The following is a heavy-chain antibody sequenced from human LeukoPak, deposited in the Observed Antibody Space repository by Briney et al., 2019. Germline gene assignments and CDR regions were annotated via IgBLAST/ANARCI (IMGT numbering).Heavy chain of an antibody. J-gene: IGHJ6*02. CDR3: AKDVLTATTFDSGMNV. CDR2: ISWNSGGI. D-gene: IGHD1-20*01. V-gene: IGHV3-9*01. Sequence: GRSLRLSCAASGFAFDDYAMHWVRQAPGKGLGWVSGISWNSGGIGYAGCVRGRFTFSRDNAKNSLYLQMNSLSAEDTALYYFAKDVLTATTFDSGMNVWGQGTTVTVSS. CDR1: GFAFDDYA.